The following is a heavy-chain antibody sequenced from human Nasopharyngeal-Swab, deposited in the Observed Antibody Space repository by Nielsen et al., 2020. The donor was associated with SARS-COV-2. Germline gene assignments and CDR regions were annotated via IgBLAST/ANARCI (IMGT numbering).Heavy chain of an antibody. D-gene: IGHD1-7*01. J-gene: IGHJ6*02. Sequence: ASVKVSCKASGYTFTSYYLHWVRQAPGQGLEWMGIINPTDGSTSYAQKFEGRVTMTRVTSTSTVYMELNSLRSEDMAVYYCARVLPFRITGTSGMDVWGQGTTVTVSS. CDR3: ARVLPFRITGTSGMDV. CDR2: INPTDGST. CDR1: GYTFTSYY. V-gene: IGHV1-46*01.